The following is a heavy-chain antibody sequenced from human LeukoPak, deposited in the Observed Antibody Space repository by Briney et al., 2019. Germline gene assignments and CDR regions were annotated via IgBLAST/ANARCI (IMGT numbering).Heavy chain of an antibody. CDR3: AKVDYDILTGYYTDAFDI. Sequence: GGSLRLSCAASGFTFSSYAMSWVRQAPGKGLEWVSAISGSGGSTYYADSVKGRFTISRDNSKNTLYLQMNSLRAEDTAVYYCAKVDYDILTGYYTDAFDIWGQGTMVTVSS. J-gene: IGHJ3*02. CDR2: ISGSGGST. CDR1: GFTFSSYA. V-gene: IGHV3-23*01. D-gene: IGHD3-9*01.